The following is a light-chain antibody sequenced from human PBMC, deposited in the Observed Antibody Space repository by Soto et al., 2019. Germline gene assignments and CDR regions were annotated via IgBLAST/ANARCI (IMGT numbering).Light chain of an antibody. J-gene: IGLJ1*01. CDR2: EVS. CDR3: SSYTSDNRDYV. V-gene: IGLV2-14*01. CDR1: ISYVGDYTS. Sequence: QSVLTHPASVSWSPGHSITISFTGTISYVGDYTSVSCYQQHPGKAPKLIIYEVSNRPPVVSTRFSGSKSASTASLTISGLQAEDEAHYYCSSYTSDNRDYVFATGTKVTVL.